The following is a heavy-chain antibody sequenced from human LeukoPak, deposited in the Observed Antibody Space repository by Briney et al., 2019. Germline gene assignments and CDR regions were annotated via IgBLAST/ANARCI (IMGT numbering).Heavy chain of an antibody. V-gene: IGHV3-23*01. CDR3: ARDRGWFGESGDYYYGMDV. J-gene: IGHJ6*02. D-gene: IGHD3-10*01. CDR2: ISGSGGST. CDR1: GFTFSSYA. Sequence: GGSLRLSCAASGFTFSSYAMSWVRQAPGKGLEWVSAISGSGGSTYYADSVKGRFTISRDNSKNTLYLQMNSLRAEDTAVYYCARDRGWFGESGDYYYGMDVWGQGTTVTVSS.